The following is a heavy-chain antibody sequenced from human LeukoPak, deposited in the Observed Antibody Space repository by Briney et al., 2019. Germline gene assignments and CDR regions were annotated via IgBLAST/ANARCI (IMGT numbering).Heavy chain of an antibody. D-gene: IGHD4-17*01. J-gene: IGHJ4*02. Sequence: GESLKISCKGSGYSFANYWIGWVRQMPGKGLEWMGIIYPGDSDTRYSPSLQGQVTISVDKSISTAYPQWSSLKASDTAIYYCARPNDYGYYFDYWGQGTLVTVST. CDR3: ARPNDYGYYFDY. CDR1: GYSFANYW. CDR2: IYPGDSDT. V-gene: IGHV5-51*01.